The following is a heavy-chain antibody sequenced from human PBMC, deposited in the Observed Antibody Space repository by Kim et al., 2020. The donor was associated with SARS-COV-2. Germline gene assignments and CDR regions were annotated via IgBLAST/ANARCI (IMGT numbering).Heavy chain of an antibody. Sequence: SETLSLTCTVSGGSISSYYWSWIRQPPGKGLEWIGYIYYSGSTNYNPSLKSRVTISVDTSKNQFSLKLSSVSAADTAVYYCARGAPLGYCSSTSCFFDYWGQGTLVTVST. CDR1: GGSISSYY. D-gene: IGHD2-2*01. CDR2: IYYSGST. J-gene: IGHJ4*02. V-gene: IGHV4-59*01. CDR3: ARGAPLGYCSSTSCFFDY.